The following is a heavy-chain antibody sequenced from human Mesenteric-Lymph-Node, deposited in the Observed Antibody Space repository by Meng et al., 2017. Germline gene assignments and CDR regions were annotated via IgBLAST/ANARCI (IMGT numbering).Heavy chain of an antibody. Sequence: SVKVSCKASGGTFSSYAISWVRQAPGQGLEWMGGIIPIFGTANYAQKFQGRVTITADKSTTTVYLELRSLRSDDTAVYYCARRGGTVPYYLDYWGQGTLVTVSS. CDR3: ARRGGTVPYYLDY. CDR1: GGTFSSYA. D-gene: IGHD3-10*01. V-gene: IGHV1-69*06. CDR2: IIPIFGTA. J-gene: IGHJ4*02.